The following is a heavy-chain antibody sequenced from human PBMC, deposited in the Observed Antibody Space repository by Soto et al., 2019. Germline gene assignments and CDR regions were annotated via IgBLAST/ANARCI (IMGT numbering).Heavy chain of an antibody. J-gene: IGHJ6*02. V-gene: IGHV4-34*01. Sequence: SETLSLICAVYGGSFSGYYWSWIRQPPGKGLEWIGEINHSGSTNYNPSLKSRVTISVDTSKNQFSLKLSSVTAADTAVYYCARAGYYGMDVWGQGTTVTVSS. CDR2: INHSGST. CDR1: GGSFSGYY. CDR3: ARAGYYGMDV.